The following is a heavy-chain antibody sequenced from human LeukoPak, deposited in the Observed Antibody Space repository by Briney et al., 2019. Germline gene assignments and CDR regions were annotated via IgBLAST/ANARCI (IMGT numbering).Heavy chain of an antibody. D-gene: IGHD6-13*01. CDR2: IYYSGST. CDR1: GGSISSYY. J-gene: IGHJ6*02. Sequence: SETLSLTCTVSGGSISSYYWSWIRQPPGKGLEWIGYIYYSGSTNYNPSLKSRVTISVDTSKNQFSLQLSSVPAADTAVYYCAASLAAAGSYYYYGMDVWGQGTTVTVSS. V-gene: IGHV4-59*01. CDR3: AASLAAAGSYYYYGMDV.